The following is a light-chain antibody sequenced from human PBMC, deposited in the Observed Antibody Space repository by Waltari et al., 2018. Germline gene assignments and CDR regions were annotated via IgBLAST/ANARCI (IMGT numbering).Light chain of an antibody. CDR2: VAS. J-gene: IGKJ4*01. Sequence: DVQMTQSPSSLSASVGDRFTITCRASQSVSYYLNWYQQKAGQAPKLLIYVASSLETGVTSRFSGSGAGTDITLTISNLQPEDFATYLCQQTYNAPLTFGGGTKVEIK. CDR3: QQTYNAPLT. V-gene: IGKV1-39*01. CDR1: QSVSYY.